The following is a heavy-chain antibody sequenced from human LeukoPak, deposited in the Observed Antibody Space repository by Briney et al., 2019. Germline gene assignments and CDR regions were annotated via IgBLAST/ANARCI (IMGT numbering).Heavy chain of an antibody. CDR2: ISYDGSNK. Sequence: GGSLRLSCAASGFTFSSYAMHWVRQAPGKGLEWVAVISYDGSNKYYADSVKGRFTISRDNSKNTLYLQMNSLRAEDTAVYYCARDRVRFGELLASPLAYWGQGTLVTVSS. J-gene: IGHJ4*02. V-gene: IGHV3-30-3*01. D-gene: IGHD3-10*01. CDR1: GFTFSSYA. CDR3: ARDRVRFGELLASPLAY.